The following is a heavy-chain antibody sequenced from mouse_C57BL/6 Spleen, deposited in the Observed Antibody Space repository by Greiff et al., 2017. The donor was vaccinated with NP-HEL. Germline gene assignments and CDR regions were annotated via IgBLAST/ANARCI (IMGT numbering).Heavy chain of an antibody. D-gene: IGHD1-1*01. CDR1: GYAFTNYL. CDR2: INPGSGGT. CDR3: ARDGSSPFAY. V-gene: IGHV1-54*01. Sequence: VKLQQSGAELVRPGTSVKVSCKASGYAFTNYLIEWVKQRPGQGLEWIGVINPGSGGTNYNEKFKGKATLTADKSSSTAYMQLSSLTSEDSAVYFCARDGSSPFAYWGQGTLVTVSA. J-gene: IGHJ3*01.